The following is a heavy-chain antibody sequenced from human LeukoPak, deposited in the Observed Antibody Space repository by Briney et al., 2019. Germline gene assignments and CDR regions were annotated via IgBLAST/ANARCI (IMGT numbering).Heavy chain of an antibody. CDR3: ARDVGYYPLNWFDP. J-gene: IGHJ5*02. V-gene: IGHV4-4*07. CDR1: GGSISSYY. Sequence: PSETLSLTCTVSGGSISSYYWSWIRQPAGKGLEWIGRIHTSGSTNYNPSLKSRVTMSVDTSKNQFSLKLSSVTAADTAVYYCARDVGYYPLNWFDPWGQGTLVTVSS. CDR2: IHTSGST. D-gene: IGHD3-22*01.